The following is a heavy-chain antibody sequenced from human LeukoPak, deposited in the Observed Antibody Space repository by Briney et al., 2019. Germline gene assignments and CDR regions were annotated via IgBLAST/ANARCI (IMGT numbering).Heavy chain of an antibody. CDR2: ISGSGGST. CDR3: AKGGYSSSSGLAY. Sequence: GGSLRLSCAASGFTFSSYAMSWVRQAPGKGLEWVSAISGSGGSTYYAASVKGRFTLSRDNSKNTLYLQMNSLRAEDTAVYYCAKGGYSSSSGLAYWGQGTLVTVSS. J-gene: IGHJ4*02. D-gene: IGHD6-6*01. CDR1: GFTFSSYA. V-gene: IGHV3-23*01.